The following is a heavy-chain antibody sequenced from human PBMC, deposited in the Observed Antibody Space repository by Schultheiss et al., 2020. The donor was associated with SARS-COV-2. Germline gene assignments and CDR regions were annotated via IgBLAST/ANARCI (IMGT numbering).Heavy chain of an antibody. Sequence: SQTLSLTCTVPGGSISSYYWSWIRQPPGKGLEWIGSIYYSGSTYYNPSLKSRVTISVDTSKNQFSLKLSSVTAADTAVYYCASVARPEKRYYYGSGYYYGMDVWGQGTTVTVSS. J-gene: IGHJ6*02. CDR2: IYYSGST. CDR1: GGSISSYY. D-gene: IGHD3-10*01. V-gene: IGHV4-39*01. CDR3: ASVARPEKRYYYGSGYYYGMDV.